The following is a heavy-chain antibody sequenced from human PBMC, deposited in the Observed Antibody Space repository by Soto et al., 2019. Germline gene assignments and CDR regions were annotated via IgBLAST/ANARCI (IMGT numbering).Heavy chain of an antibody. Sequence: ASVKVSCKASGYTFSNYGIHWVRQAPGQRLEWMGLINAGNGNTKYSQKFQGRVTITRDTSASTAYMELSSLRSEDTAVYYCARELVPAARYYYYGMDVWGQGTTVTVSS. CDR1: GYTFSNYG. V-gene: IGHV1-3*01. CDR3: ARELVPAARYYYYGMDV. CDR2: INAGNGNT. J-gene: IGHJ6*02. D-gene: IGHD2-2*01.